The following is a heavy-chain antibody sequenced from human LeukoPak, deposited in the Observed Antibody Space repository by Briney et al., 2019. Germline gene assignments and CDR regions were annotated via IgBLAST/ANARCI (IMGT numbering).Heavy chain of an antibody. CDR3: ARENLPVGATRWGAFDI. V-gene: IGHV1-69*13. D-gene: IGHD1-26*01. J-gene: IGHJ3*02. CDR2: IIPIFGTA. CDR1: GYTFTGYY. Sequence: ASVKVSCKASGYTFTGYYMHWVRQAPGQGLEWMGGIIPIFGTANYAQKFQGRVTITADESTSTAYMELSSLRSEDTAVYYCARENLPVGATRWGAFDIWGQGTMVTVSS.